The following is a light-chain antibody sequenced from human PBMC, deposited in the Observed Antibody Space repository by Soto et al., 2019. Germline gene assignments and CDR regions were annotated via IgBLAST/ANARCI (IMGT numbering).Light chain of an antibody. CDR3: QHDHGWPIT. CDR2: DAS. Sequence: EIVMTQSPATLSVSTGEGATVSCRASQSVSSHLAWYQHKPGQAPRLLFYDASTRATGIPARFSGSGSGTEFTLTISSLQSEDFAVYYCQHDHGWPITFGQVTRLE. V-gene: IGKV3-15*01. J-gene: IGKJ5*01. CDR1: QSVSSH.